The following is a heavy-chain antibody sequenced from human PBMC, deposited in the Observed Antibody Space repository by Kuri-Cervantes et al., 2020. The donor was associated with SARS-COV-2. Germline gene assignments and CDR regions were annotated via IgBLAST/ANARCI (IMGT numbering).Heavy chain of an antibody. CDR1: GFTFSSYA. V-gene: IGHV3-15*01. Sequence: GESLKISCAASGFTFSSYAMHWVRQAPGKGLEWVGRIKSKTDGGTTDHAAPVKGRFTISRDDSKNTLYLQMNSLKTEDTAVYYCTTGPQLAVDYWGQGTPVTVSS. D-gene: IGHD3-10*01. CDR2: IKSKTDGGTT. CDR3: TTGPQLAVDY. J-gene: IGHJ4*02.